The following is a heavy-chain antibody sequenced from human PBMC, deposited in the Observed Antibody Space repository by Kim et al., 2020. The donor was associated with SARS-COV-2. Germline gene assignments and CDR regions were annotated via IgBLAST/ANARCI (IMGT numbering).Heavy chain of an antibody. Sequence: GGSLRLSCAASGFTFSSYGMHWVRQAPGKGLEWVAVIWYDGSNKYYADSVKGRFTISRDNSKNTLYLQMNSLRAEDTAVYYCARDPIKWYSSGSDAFDIWGQGTMVTVSS. D-gene: IGHD6-19*01. V-gene: IGHV3-33*01. J-gene: IGHJ3*02. CDR1: GFTFSSYG. CDR3: ARDPIKWYSSGSDAFDI. CDR2: IWYDGSNK.